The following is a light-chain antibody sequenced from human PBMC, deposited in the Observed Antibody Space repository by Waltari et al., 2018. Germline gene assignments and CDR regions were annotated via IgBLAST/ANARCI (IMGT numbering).Light chain of an antibody. CDR2: WAS. Sequence: DIVMTQSPDSLAVSLGDQPTINCKCSQSLLYSSSNENYFAWYQHKPGQPPKLLIYWASTRKTGVPDRFSGSGSGTDFILTISSLQAEDVAVYYCQQYFTTPLTFGGGTKVVI. CDR3: QQYFTTPLT. CDR1: QSLLYSSSNENY. V-gene: IGKV4-1*01. J-gene: IGKJ4*01.